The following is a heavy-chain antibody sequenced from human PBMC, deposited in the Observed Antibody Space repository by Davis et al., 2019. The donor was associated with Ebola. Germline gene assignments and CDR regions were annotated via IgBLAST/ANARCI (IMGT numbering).Heavy chain of an antibody. CDR2: IYYSGST. CDR1: GGSISSYY. J-gene: IGHJ6*03. D-gene: IGHD2-2*01. CDR3: ARSEIPAAARHYYYYYMDV. V-gene: IGHV4-59*01. Sequence: PSETLSLTCTVSGGSISSYYWSWIRQPPGKGLEWIGYIYYSGSTNYNPSLKSRVTISVDTSKNQFSLKLSSVTAADTAVYYCARSEIPAAARHYYYYYMDVWGKGTTVTVSS.